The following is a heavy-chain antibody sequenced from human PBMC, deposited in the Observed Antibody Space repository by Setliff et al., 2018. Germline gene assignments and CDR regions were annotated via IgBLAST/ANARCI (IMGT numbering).Heavy chain of an antibody. CDR2: ITGTGEIT. CDR1: GLSYINDW. D-gene: IGHD4-17*01. Sequence: GGSLRLSCTASGLSYINDWVSWVRQAPGKGLEWLSSITGTGEITYYADSVKGRFTSSRDNSKNRLYLQMNSLRAEDTALYYCAKDPNGDYIGAFDTWGQGTLVTVSS. V-gene: IGHV3-23*01. CDR3: AKDPNGDYIGAFDT. J-gene: IGHJ5*02.